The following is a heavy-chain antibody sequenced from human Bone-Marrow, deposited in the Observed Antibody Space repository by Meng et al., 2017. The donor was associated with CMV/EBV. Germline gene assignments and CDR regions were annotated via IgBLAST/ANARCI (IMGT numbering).Heavy chain of an antibody. CDR3: ARGPPYCTSTRCFPYYYNGLDV. CDR2: INPNNGDT. Sequence: ASVKVSCKASGYRFSAHYLHWVRQAPGQGLEWVGWINPNNGDTKYAEKFQGSVTMTRDTSVTTAYMDLSSLRFEDTAVYYCARGPPYCTSTRCFPYYYNGLDVWGQGTTVTVSS. J-gene: IGHJ6*02. V-gene: IGHV1-2*02. D-gene: IGHD2-2*01. CDR1: GYRFSAHY.